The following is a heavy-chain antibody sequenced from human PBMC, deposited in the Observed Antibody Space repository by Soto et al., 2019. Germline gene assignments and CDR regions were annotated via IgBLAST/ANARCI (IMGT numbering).Heavy chain of an antibody. V-gene: IGHV3-33*01. D-gene: IGHD6-19*01. Sequence: QVQLVESGGGVVQPGRSLRLSCAASGFTFSSYGMHWVRQAPGKGLEWVAVIWYDGSNKYYAESVKGRFTISRDNSKNTLYLQMNSLRAEDTAVYYCARVLSSGWPYYYGMDVWGQGTTVTVSS. CDR3: ARVLSSGWPYYYGMDV. CDR2: IWYDGSNK. CDR1: GFTFSSYG. J-gene: IGHJ6*02.